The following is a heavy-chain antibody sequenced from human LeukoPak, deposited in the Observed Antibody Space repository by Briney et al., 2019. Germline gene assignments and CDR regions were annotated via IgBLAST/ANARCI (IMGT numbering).Heavy chain of an antibody. J-gene: IGHJ4*02. CDR2: IWYDGSNK. V-gene: IGHV3-33*01. Sequence: PGGSLRLSCAASGFTFSSYGMHWVRQAPGKGLEWVAVIWYDGSNKYYADSVKDRFTISGDNSKNTLYLQMNSLRAEDTAVYYCARDRLQPFDYWGQGTLVTVSS. CDR1: GFTFSSYG. D-gene: IGHD4-11*01. CDR3: ARDRLQPFDY.